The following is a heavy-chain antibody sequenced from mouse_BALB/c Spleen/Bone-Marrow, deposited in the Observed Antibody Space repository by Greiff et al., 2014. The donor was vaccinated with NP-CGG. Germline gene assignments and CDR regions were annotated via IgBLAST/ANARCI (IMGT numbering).Heavy chain of an antibody. V-gene: IGHV14-3*02. J-gene: IGHJ3*01. Sequence: EVQLQESGAELVKPGASVKLSCTASGFNIKDTYMHWAKQRPEQGLEWIGRIDPANGNTKYDPKFQGKATITADTSSNTAYLQLSSLTSEDTAVYYCAPYYYGSSSFAYWGQGTLVTVSA. CDR1: GFNIKDTY. D-gene: IGHD1-1*01. CDR2: IDPANGNT. CDR3: APYYYGSSSFAY.